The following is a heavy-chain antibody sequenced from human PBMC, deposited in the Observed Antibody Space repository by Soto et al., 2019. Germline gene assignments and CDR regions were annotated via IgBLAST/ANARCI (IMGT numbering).Heavy chain of an antibody. J-gene: IGHJ6*03. CDR1: GYTFTSYD. Sequence: ASVKVSCKASGYTFTSYDINWVRQATGQGLEWMGWMNPNSGNTGYAQKFQGRVTMTRNTSISTAYMELSSLRSEDTAVYYCAREGRAAKDGYYYYYYMDVWGKGTTVTVSS. CDR3: AREGRAAKDGYYYYYYMDV. CDR2: MNPNSGNT. V-gene: IGHV1-8*01. D-gene: IGHD2-15*01.